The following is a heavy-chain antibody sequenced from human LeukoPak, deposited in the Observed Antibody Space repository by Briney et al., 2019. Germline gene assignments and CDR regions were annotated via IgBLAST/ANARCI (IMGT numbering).Heavy chain of an antibody. CDR1: GFTFSSYA. CDR2: ISGSGGST. Sequence: GGSLRLSCAASGFTFSSYAMSWVRQAPGKGLEWDSAISGSGGSTYYADSVKGRFTISRDNSKNTLYLQMNSLRAEDTAVYYCARAVGVTAIHNAFDIWGQGTMVTVSS. D-gene: IGHD2-21*02. V-gene: IGHV3-23*01. CDR3: ARAVGVTAIHNAFDI. J-gene: IGHJ3*02.